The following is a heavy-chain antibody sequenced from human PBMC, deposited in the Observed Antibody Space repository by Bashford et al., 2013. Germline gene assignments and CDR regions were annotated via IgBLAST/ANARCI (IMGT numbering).Heavy chain of an antibody. CDR3: ARDRGRYPDEFDI. CDR2: ISAYNDHT. Sequence: WVRQAPGQGLEWMGWISAYNDHTNYAQRFQGRVTMTTDTSTTTAYLEMRSLRSDDTAVYYCARDRGRYPDEFDIVGPRDNGHRLL. V-gene: IGHV1-18*01. J-gene: IGHJ3*02. D-gene: IGHD1-26*01.